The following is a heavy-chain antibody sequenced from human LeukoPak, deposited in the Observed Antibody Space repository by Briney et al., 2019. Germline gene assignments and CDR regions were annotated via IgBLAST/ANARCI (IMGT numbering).Heavy chain of an antibody. D-gene: IGHD6-19*01. CDR1: GYTFTSYG. V-gene: IGHV1-8*02. CDR3: ARGLGGSGWPEHSFDY. CDR2: MNPNSGNT. Sequence: WASVKVSCKASGYTFTSYGISWVRQAPGQGLEWMGWMNPNSGNTGYAQKFQGRVTMTRNTSISTAYMELSSLRSEDTAVYYCARGLGGSGWPEHSFDYWGQGTLVTVSS. J-gene: IGHJ4*02.